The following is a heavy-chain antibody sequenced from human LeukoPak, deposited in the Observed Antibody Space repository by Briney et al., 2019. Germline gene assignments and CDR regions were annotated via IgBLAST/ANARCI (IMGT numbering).Heavy chain of an antibody. V-gene: IGHV3-23*01. Sequence: GGSLRLSCAASGFTFSTYAMSWVRQAPGKGLEWVSGLTGGGGGTSYADSVKGRFTISRDNSKNTLYLQMNSLRAEDTAVYFCAKGGIMITFGGVIGTNFDYWGQGTLVTVSS. CDR2: LTGGGGGT. CDR1: GFTFSTYA. CDR3: AKGGIMITFGGVIGTNFDY. D-gene: IGHD3-16*02. J-gene: IGHJ4*02.